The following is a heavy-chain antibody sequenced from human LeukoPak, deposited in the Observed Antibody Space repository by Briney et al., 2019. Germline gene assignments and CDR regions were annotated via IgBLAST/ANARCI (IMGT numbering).Heavy chain of an antibody. J-gene: IGHJ5*02. CDR1: GFTFSSYG. Sequence: GGSLRLSCAASGFTFSSYGMHWVRQAPGKGLEWVAVIWYDGSNKYYADSVKGRFTISRDNSKNTLYLQMNSLRAEDTAVYYCARRVQWLAYNWFDPWGQGTLVTVSS. D-gene: IGHD6-19*01. CDR2: IWYDGSNK. V-gene: IGHV3-33*01. CDR3: ARRVQWLAYNWFDP.